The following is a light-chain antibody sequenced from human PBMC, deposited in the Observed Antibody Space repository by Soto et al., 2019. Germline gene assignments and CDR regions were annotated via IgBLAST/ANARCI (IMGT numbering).Light chain of an antibody. CDR3: QQYNNWPMWT. CDR1: QSITRN. J-gene: IGKJ1*01. CDR2: GAS. Sequence: EIVMTQSPATLSVPPGERAPLSCRASQSITRNLAWYQQSPGQAPRLPIYGASTRATGIPARFSGSGSGTEFTLTINSLQSEDFAVYYCQQYNNWPMWTFGQGTKVDIK. V-gene: IGKV3-15*01.